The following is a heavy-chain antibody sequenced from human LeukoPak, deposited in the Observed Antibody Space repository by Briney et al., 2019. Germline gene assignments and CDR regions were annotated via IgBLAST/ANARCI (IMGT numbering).Heavy chain of an antibody. CDR2: ISASGGST. CDR1: GLTFSSYA. Sequence: PGGSLRLSCAASGLTFSSYAMTWVRQAPGKGLEWVSGISASGGSTYYADSVKGRFTISRDNSKNTLYLQMNSLRAEDTAVYYCAKSGTFSGYDWDSLGYYYYMDVWGKGTTVTVSS. CDR3: AKSGTFSGYDWDSLGYYYYMDV. D-gene: IGHD5-12*01. J-gene: IGHJ6*03. V-gene: IGHV3-23*01.